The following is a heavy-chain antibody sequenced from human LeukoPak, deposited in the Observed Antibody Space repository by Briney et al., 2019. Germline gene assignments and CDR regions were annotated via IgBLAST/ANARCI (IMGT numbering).Heavy chain of an antibody. J-gene: IGHJ4*02. CDR1: GGSISSTNHY. Sequence: PSETLSLTCTVPGGSISSTNHYWGWIRQPPGKGLEWIGSIYYSGSTYYDPSLKSRVTISVDTSKNQFSLRLSSVTAADMAVYFCARLGYSVSWTDCWGQGTLVTVSS. D-gene: IGHD6-13*01. V-gene: IGHV4-39*01. CDR3: ARLGYSVSWTDC. CDR2: IYYSGST.